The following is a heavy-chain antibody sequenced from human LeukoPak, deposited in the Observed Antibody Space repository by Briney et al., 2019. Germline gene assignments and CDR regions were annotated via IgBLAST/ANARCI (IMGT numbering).Heavy chain of an antibody. CDR1: GYTFTGSY. J-gene: IGHJ4*02. CDR3: AKVMRRNYDILTGYYPDY. D-gene: IGHD3-9*01. V-gene: IGHV3-30*18. Sequence: SCKASGYTFTGSYMHWVRQAPGKGLEWVAVISYDGSNKYYADSVKGRFTISRDNSKNTLYLQMNSLRAEDTAVYYCAKVMRRNYDILTGYYPDYWGQGTLVTVSS. CDR2: ISYDGSNK.